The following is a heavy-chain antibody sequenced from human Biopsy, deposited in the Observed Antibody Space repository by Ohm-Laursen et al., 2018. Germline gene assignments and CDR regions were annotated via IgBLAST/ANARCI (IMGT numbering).Heavy chain of an antibody. Sequence: ASVKVSCKASGYNFGNYYINWVRKVPGQGLEWLGIVNPVAEATMYAQKFQDRITLTRDASTNTVYMDLTSLTSEDTAVYYCARESPLRLGVCGAIRCFKEVFGMDVWGQGTTVSVSS. J-gene: IGHJ6*02. V-gene: IGHV1-46*01. CDR3: ARESPLRLGVCGAIRCFKEVFGMDV. CDR2: VNPVAEAT. CDR1: GYNFGNYY. D-gene: IGHD2-21*01.